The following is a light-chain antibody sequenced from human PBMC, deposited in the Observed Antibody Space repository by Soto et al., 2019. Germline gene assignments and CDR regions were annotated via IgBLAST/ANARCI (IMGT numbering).Light chain of an antibody. Sequence: VVSMSPATVSLNTRERVTFSYRASQGVSRKLAWYQHKPGQAPRLLISGASTRATGISARFSGSGSGTEFTLIISGLQSEDFALYYCQQYNICPPYPFGQGTK. CDR2: GAS. J-gene: IGKJ2*01. V-gene: IGKV3-15*01. CDR3: QQYNICPPYP. CDR1: QGVSRK.